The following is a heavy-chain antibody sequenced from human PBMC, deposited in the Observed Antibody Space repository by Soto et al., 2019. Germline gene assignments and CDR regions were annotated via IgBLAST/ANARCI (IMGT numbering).Heavy chain of an antibody. CDR2: INHSGST. CDR3: ARDEYSSSWYSHYYYYYGMDV. V-gene: IGHV4-34*01. CDR1: GGSFSGYY. Sequence: PSETLSLTCAVYGGSFSGYYWSWIRQPPGKGLEWIGEINHSGSTNYNPSLKSRVTISVDTSKNQFSLKLSSVTAADTAVYYCARDEYSSSWYSHYYYYYGMDVWGQGTTVTVSS. D-gene: IGHD6-13*01. J-gene: IGHJ6*02.